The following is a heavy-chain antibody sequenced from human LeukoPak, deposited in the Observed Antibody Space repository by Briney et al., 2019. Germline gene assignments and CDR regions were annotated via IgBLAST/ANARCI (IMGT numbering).Heavy chain of an antibody. J-gene: IGHJ4*02. CDR3: ARGKYYFDY. Sequence: PSETLSLTCTVSGGSISSGYHYWGWIRQPPGKGLEWIGYMYYSGNTNYNPSLKSRLTTSLDTSKNQFSLKLSSVTAADTAVYYCARGKYYFDYWGQGTLVTVSS. CDR2: MYYSGNT. V-gene: IGHV4-61*01. CDR1: GGSISSGYHY.